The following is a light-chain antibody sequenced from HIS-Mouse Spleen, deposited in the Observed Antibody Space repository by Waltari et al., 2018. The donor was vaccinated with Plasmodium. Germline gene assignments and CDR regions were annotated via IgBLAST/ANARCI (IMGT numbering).Light chain of an antibody. CDR2: EGS. V-gene: IGLV2-23*01. Sequence: QSALTQPASVSGSPGQSITISCTGTSSDVGSYNLVSWYQQHPGKSPKIMIYEGSKRTSGVSNRFSGSKAGNTASLTTSGLQAEDEADYYCCSYAGSSTYVFGTGTKVTVL. CDR3: CSYAGSSTYV. J-gene: IGLJ1*01. CDR1: SSDVGSYNL.